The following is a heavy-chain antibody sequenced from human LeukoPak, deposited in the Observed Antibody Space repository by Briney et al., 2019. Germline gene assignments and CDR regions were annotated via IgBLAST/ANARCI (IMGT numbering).Heavy chain of an antibody. CDR1: GYSFTNYW. CDR2: ISPGDSDT. CDR3: ARRRRPYYDSSGPRQFDY. J-gene: IGHJ4*02. V-gene: IGHV5-51*01. Sequence: GESLKISCKGSGYSFTNYWIGWVRQMPGEGLEWMGIISPGDSDTRHSPSFQGQVTISADKSISTAYLQWSSLKALDTAMYYCARRRRPYYDSSGPRQFDYWGQGALVTVSS. D-gene: IGHD3-22*01.